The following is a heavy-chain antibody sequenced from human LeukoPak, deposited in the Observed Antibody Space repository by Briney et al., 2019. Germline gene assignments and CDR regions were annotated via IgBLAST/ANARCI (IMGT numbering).Heavy chain of an antibody. CDR3: ARATAGDYVWGSYRYTTLAFDY. D-gene: IGHD3-16*02. CDR1: GGSFSGYY. CDR2: INHSGST. J-gene: IGHJ4*02. Sequence: SETLSLTCAVCGGSFSGYYWSWIRQPPGKGLEWIGEINHSGSTNYNPSLKSRVTISVDTSKNQFSLKLSPVTAADTAVYYCARATAGDYVWGSYRYTTLAFDYWGQGTLVTVSS. V-gene: IGHV4-34*01.